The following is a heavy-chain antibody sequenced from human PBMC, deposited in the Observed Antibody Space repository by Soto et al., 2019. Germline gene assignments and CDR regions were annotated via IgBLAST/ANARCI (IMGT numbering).Heavy chain of an antibody. D-gene: IGHD2-15*01. Sequence: PSETLSLTCTVSGVSISSYYWIWIRQPPGKGLEWIGYIYYSGSTNYNPSLKSRVTISVDTSKNQFSLKLSSVTAADTAVYYCARDKDRYCSGGSCPDAFDIWGQGTMVTV. J-gene: IGHJ3*02. CDR3: ARDKDRYCSGGSCPDAFDI. CDR1: GVSISSYY. CDR2: IYYSGST. V-gene: IGHV4-59*01.